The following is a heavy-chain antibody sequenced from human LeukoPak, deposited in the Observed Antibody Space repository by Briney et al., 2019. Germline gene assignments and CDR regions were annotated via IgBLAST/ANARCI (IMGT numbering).Heavy chain of an antibody. Sequence: GASVKVSFKASGGTFSSYATSWVRQAPGQGLEWMGGIIPIFGTANYAQKFQGRVTITADESTSTAYMELSSLRSEDTAVYYCARAPAWGYCSGGSCQGWFDPWGQGTLVTVSS. J-gene: IGHJ5*02. D-gene: IGHD2-15*01. CDR1: GGTFSSYA. V-gene: IGHV1-69*13. CDR3: ARAPAWGYCSGGSCQGWFDP. CDR2: IIPIFGTA.